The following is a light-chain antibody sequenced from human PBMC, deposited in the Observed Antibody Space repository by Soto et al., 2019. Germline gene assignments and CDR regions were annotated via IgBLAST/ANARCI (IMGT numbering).Light chain of an antibody. V-gene: IGKV3-11*01. CDR3: QQRRNWPPYT. Sequence: EIVLTQSPATLSLSPGERATLSCRASQSVSSYLAWYQQKPGQAPRLLIYDASNRATGIPARFSGSGSGTDFTLTISSLEPEDFAVYYCQQRRNWPPYTFGQGNKCDIK. CDR2: DAS. CDR1: QSVSSY. J-gene: IGKJ2*01.